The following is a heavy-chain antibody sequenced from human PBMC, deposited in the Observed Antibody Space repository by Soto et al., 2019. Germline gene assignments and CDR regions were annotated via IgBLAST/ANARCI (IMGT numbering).Heavy chain of an antibody. D-gene: IGHD2-21*01. CDR2: IKSKSDGGTT. CDR1: VFTFSDAG. J-gene: IGHJ5*02. Sequence: VGSLRLSCAASVFTFSDAGMSWVRQSPGKGLDWVGRIKSKSDGGTTEYAAPVRGRFTISRDDSKNTLYLQMNSLKTEDTAVYYCTTDLWRITVVVDYTGYFTPGAQGTAVPVS. V-gene: IGHV3-15*01. CDR3: TTDLWRITVVVDYTGYFTP.